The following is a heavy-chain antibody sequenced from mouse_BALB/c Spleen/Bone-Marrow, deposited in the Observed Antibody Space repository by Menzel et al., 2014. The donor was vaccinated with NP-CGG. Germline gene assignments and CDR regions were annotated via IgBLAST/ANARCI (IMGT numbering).Heavy chain of an antibody. V-gene: IGHV2-2*02. CDR1: GFSLTSYG. CDR3: ARRRYRYDAMDY. D-gene: IGHD2-14*01. J-gene: IGHJ4*01. Sequence: VKLMESGPGLVQPSQSLSITCTVSGFSLTSYGVHWVRQSPGKGLEWLGVIWGGGSTDYNAAFISRLSISKDNSKSQVFFKMNSLQANDTAIYYCARRRYRYDAMDYWGQGTSVTVSS. CDR2: IWGGGST.